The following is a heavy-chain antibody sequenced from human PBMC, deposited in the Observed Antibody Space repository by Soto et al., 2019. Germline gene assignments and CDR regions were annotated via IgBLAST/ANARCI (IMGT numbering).Heavy chain of an antibody. J-gene: IGHJ4*02. CDR1: GFTFSSHA. CDR3: AKKRSCSSSMGCFDF. V-gene: IGHV3-23*01. Sequence: PGGSLRLSCAASGFTFSSHAMNWVRQAPGKGLEWVSAISGNTYDIYYADSVKGRFTISRDNSKNTLFLQMNSLRADDTALYYCAKKRSCSSSMGCFDFWGQGTLVTVSS. D-gene: IGHD6-6*01. CDR2: ISGNTYDI.